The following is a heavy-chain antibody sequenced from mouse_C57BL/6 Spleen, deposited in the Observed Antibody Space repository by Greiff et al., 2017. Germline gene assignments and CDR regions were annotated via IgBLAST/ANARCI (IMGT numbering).Heavy chain of an antibody. V-gene: IGHV1-69*01. D-gene: IGHD2-3*01. CDR2: IDPSDSYT. Sequence: QVQLQQPGAELVMPGASVKLSCKASGYTFTSYWMHWVKQRPGQGLEWIGEIDPSDSYTNSNQKFKGKSTLTVDKSSSTAYMQLSSLTSEDSAVYYCARGDGYPLAYWGQGTLVTVSA. CDR3: ARGDGYPLAY. CDR1: GYTFTSYW. J-gene: IGHJ3*01.